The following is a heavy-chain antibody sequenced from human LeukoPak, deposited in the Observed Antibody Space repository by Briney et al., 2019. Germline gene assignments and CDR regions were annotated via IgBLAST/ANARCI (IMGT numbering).Heavy chain of an antibody. D-gene: IGHD2-2*01. CDR1: GFTFSSSW. Sequence: GGSLRPSCAASGFTFSSSWMQWVRQAPGQGLVWVSRINSDESVTTYTNSVKGRFTISRDNAKNTLYLQMNSLRAEDTAMYYCVRSRFTTSSVDYWGQGTLVTVSS. J-gene: IGHJ4*02. CDR2: INSDESVT. V-gene: IGHV3-74*03. CDR3: VRSRFTTSSVDY.